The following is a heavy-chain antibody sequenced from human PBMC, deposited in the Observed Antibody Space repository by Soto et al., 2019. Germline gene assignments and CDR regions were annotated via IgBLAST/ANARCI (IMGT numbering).Heavy chain of an antibody. CDR3: ATLNTLVGRSDY. Sequence: SVKVSCKASGGTFSSYAISWVRQAPGQGLEWMGGIIPIFGTANYAQKFQGRVTITADESTSTAYMELSSLRSEDTAVYYCATLNTLVGRSDYWGQGTLVTVSS. CDR2: IIPIFGTA. J-gene: IGHJ4*02. D-gene: IGHD1-26*01. CDR1: GGTFSSYA. V-gene: IGHV1-69*13.